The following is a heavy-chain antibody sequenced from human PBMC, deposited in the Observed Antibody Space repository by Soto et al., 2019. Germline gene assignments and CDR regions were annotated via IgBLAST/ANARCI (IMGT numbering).Heavy chain of an antibody. V-gene: IGHV1-8*01. J-gene: IGHJ6*03. CDR3: ARGGPFGPDLVATTTGEVDYYYYMDV. D-gene: IGHD5-12*01. CDR2: MNPNSGNT. Sequence: ASVKVSCKASGYTFTSYDINWVRQATGQGLEWMGWMNPNSGNTGYAQKFQGRVTMTRSTSISTAYMELSSLRSEDTAVYYCARGGPFGPDLVATTTGEVDYYYYMDVWGKGTTVTVSS. CDR1: GYTFTSYD.